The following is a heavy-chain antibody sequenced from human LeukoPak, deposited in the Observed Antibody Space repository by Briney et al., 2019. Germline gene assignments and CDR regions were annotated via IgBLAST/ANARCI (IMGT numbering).Heavy chain of an antibody. V-gene: IGHV3-30*18. Sequence: GGSLRLSCAASGFTFSSYGMHWVSHAPGKGLEWVAVISYDGSNKYYADSVKGRFTISRDNSKNTLYLQMNSLRAEDTAVYYCAKDPVAGTYYYYGMDVWGQGTTVTVSS. J-gene: IGHJ6*02. CDR1: GFTFSSYG. CDR3: AKDPVAGTYYYYGMDV. D-gene: IGHD6-19*01. CDR2: ISYDGSNK.